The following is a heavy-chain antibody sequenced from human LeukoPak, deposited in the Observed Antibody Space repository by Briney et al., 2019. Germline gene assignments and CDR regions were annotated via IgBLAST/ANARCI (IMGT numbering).Heavy chain of an antibody. CDR3: TRDTGDSSAINYFDY. Sequence: PGGSLRLSCAASGFTFDDYAMHCVRQAPGKGLEWVSLISWEGDTTYYADSVRGRYTISRDNSKNSLYLQMNSLRTEDTAFYYCTRDTGDSSAINYFDYWGQGTLVSVSS. V-gene: IGHV3-43*01. CDR1: GFTFDDYA. CDR2: ISWEGDTT. D-gene: IGHD3-10*01. J-gene: IGHJ4*02.